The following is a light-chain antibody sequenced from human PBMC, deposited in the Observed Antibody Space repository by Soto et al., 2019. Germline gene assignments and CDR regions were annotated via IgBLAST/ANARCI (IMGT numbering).Light chain of an antibody. Sequence: DILMTHSPSSLTASVGDRVTITCQTSQNISKFLIWYQQSPGKAPNLLISDASNLEAGVPSRFSGPGSGTHFTLTVSSLQPEDIGRYFCHLYDDLPYTFGQGTRLQIK. CDR3: HLYDDLPYT. J-gene: IGKJ2*01. V-gene: IGKV1-33*01. CDR1: QNISKF. CDR2: DAS.